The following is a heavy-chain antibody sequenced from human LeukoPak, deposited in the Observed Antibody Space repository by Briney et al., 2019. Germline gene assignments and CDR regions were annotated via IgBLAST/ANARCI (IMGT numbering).Heavy chain of an antibody. CDR1: SGSISSGGYY. J-gene: IGHJ5*02. V-gene: IGHV4-31*03. CDR3: ARGQRNDFDWLLYWFDP. D-gene: IGHD3-9*01. CDR2: IYYSGST. Sequence: SETLSLTCTVSSGSISSGGYYWSWIRQHPGKGLEWIGYIYYSGSTYYNPSLKSRVTISVDTSKNQFSLKLSSVTAADTAVYYCARGQRNDFDWLLYWFDPWGQGTLVTVSS.